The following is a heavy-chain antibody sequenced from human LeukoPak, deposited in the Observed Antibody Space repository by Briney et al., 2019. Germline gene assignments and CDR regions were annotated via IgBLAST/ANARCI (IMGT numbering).Heavy chain of an antibody. D-gene: IGHD3-22*01. CDR1: GGTSNSHA. V-gene: IGHV1-69*04. CDR2: IIPNLGTT. CDR3: ATTNDGGGYQWGDFFDF. Sequence: SVKVSCKASGGTSNSHAISWVRQAPEQGLEWMGRIIPNLGTTNRAQNFQDRVTLTADKSTNTAYMQLTSLTSDDTAVYYCATTNDGGGYQWGDFFDFWGQGTLVTVSS. J-gene: IGHJ4*02.